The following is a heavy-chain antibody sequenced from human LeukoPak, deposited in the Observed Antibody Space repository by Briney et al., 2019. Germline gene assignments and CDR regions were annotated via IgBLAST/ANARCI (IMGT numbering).Heavy chain of an antibody. D-gene: IGHD1-1*01. V-gene: IGHV3-53*01. CDR1: GFTFSSNY. Sequence: PGGSVRLSCAASGFTFSSNYMSWVRQAPGKGVEWVSVIYSGGSTYYADSVKGRFTISRDNSKNTLYLQMNSLRAEDTAVYYCARIRYSYYFDYWGQGTLVTVSS. CDR3: ARIRYSYYFDY. J-gene: IGHJ4*02. CDR2: IYSGGST.